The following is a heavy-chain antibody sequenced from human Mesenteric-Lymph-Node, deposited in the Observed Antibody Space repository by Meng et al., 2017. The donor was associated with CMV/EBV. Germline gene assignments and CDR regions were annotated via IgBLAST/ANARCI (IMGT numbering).Heavy chain of an antibody. D-gene: IGHD2-15*01. CDR2: ISPNTGGT. Sequence: ASVKVSCKASGYTFTDYYIHWLRQAPGQGLEYVGWISPNTGGTSYAPKFQGRVTVTGDTSISTAYMDLSRLGSDDTAVYYCARRYCSGGDCYSNNLDYFDYWGQGTLVTVSS. J-gene: IGHJ4*02. CDR3: ARRYCSGGDCYSNNLDYFDY. V-gene: IGHV1-2*02. CDR1: GYTFTDYY.